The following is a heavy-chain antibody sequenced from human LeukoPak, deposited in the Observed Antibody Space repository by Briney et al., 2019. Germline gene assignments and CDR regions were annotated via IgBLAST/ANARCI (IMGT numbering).Heavy chain of an antibody. CDR3: ARGYCSSTSCFNFDC. J-gene: IGHJ4*02. D-gene: IGHD2-2*01. V-gene: IGHV3-48*04. CDR1: GFTFSSYS. Sequence: PGGSLRLSCAASGFTFSSYSMNWVRQPPGKGLEWVSYISSSSSTIYYADSVKGRFTISRDNAKNSLYLQMNSLRAEDTAVYYCARGYCSSTSCFNFDCWGQGTLVTVSS. CDR2: ISSSSSTI.